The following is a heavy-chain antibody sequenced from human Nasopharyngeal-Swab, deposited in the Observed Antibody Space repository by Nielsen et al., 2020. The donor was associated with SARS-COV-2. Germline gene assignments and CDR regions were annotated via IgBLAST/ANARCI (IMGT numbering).Heavy chain of an antibody. CDR1: GYRFISYW. CDR2: IYPGDSDT. J-gene: IGHJ3*02. D-gene: IGHD3-22*01. CDR3: ARTAIEGGYYRGDAFDI. Sequence: GGSLRLSCEGSGYRFISYWIGWVRQMPGKGLEWMGLIYPGDSDTRYSPSFQGQVTISADKSINTAYLQWSSLKASDTAMYYCARTAIEGGYYRGDAFDIWGQGTMVTVSS. V-gene: IGHV5-51*01.